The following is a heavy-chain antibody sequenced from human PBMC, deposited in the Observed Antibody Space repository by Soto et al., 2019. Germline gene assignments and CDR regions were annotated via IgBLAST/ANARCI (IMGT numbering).Heavy chain of an antibody. CDR1: GFTLDKYT. V-gene: IGHV3-53*01. Sequence: PGGSLRLSCAAFGFTLDKYTMGWVRQAPGKGLEWVAESFSSGGTQYADSVKGRFTISRDNSRNMVFLQMNGLRVEDTALYYCARDREPDGIWTFDSRGQGALVTVSS. CDR2: SFSSGGT. CDR3: ARDREPDGIWTFDS. J-gene: IGHJ4*02. D-gene: IGHD3-9*01.